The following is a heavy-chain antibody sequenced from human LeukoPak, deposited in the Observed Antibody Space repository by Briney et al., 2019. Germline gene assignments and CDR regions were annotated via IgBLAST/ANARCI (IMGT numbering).Heavy chain of an antibody. CDR2: VNESGGT. V-gene: IGHV4-34*01. CDR1: IDSFSNYH. D-gene: IGHD1-26*01. J-gene: IGHJ5*02. CDR3: ARGQGATVPQVGKKWFDP. Sequence: PSETLSLTCAVYIDSFSNYHWNWIRQTPSKGMEWIGEVNESGGTNISSSLSSRVILSVDTSKNQFSLKLISVNVADTAIYYCARGQGATVPQVGKKWFDPWGQGTRVTVSS.